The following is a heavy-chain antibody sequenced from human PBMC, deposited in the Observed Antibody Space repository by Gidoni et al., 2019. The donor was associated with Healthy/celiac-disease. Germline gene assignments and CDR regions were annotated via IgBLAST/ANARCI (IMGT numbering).Heavy chain of an antibody. CDR1: GGSISSYY. J-gene: IGHJ4*02. CDR2: IYYSGST. D-gene: IGHD3-10*01. V-gene: IGHV4-59*01. CDR3: ARSPLTYYYGSGSYYPFDY. Sequence: QVQLQESGPGLVKPSETLSLTCTVSGGSISSYYWSWIRQPPGKGLEWIGYIYYSGSTNYNPSLKSRVTISVDTSKNQFSLKLSSVTAADTAVYYCARSPLTYYYGSGSYYPFDYWGQGTLVTVSS.